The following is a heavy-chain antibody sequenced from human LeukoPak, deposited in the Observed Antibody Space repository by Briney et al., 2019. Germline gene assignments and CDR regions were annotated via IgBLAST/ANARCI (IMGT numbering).Heavy chain of an antibody. CDR3: ARDLLPAISNYYYGMDV. CDR1: GFTFSSYG. J-gene: IGHJ6*02. CDR2: IWYDGSNK. D-gene: IGHD2-15*01. Sequence: PGRSLRLSCAASGFTFSSYGMHWVRQAPGKGLEWVAVIWYDGSNKYYADSVKGRFTISRDNSKNTLYLQMNSLRAEDTAVYYCARDLLPAISNYYYGMDVWGQGTTVTVSS. V-gene: IGHV3-33*01.